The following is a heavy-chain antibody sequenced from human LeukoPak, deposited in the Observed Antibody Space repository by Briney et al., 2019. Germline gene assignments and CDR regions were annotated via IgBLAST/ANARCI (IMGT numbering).Heavy chain of an antibody. Sequence: KPSETLSLTCTVSGYSISSGYYWGWIRQPPGKGLERIGSIYHSGSTYYNPTVKSRVTISVDTSRNQFSLKLSSVTAADTAVYYCARDSLPFTWGQGTLVTVSS. CDR2: IYHSGST. J-gene: IGHJ5*02. V-gene: IGHV4-38-2*02. CDR1: GYSISSGYY. D-gene: IGHD3-16*01. CDR3: ARDSLPFT.